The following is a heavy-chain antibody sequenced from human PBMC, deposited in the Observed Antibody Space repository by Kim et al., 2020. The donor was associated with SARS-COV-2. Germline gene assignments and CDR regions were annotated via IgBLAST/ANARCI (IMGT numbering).Heavy chain of an antibody. D-gene: IGHD6-6*01. Sequence: DSRNGRFTISRDNSKTTMYLQRNSLRAEDTAVYYCAKDGTIAARSAFDIWGQGTMVTVYS. V-gene: IGHV3-23*01. J-gene: IGHJ3*02. CDR3: AKDGTIAARSAFDI.